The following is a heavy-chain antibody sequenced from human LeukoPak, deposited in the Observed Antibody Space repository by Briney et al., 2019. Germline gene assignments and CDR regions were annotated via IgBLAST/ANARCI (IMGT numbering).Heavy chain of an antibody. CDR1: GYTFTGYY. D-gene: IGHD3-9*01. J-gene: IGHJ4*02. Sequence: GASVKVSCKASGYTFTGYYMHWVRQAPGQGLEWMGRINPNSGGTGYAQNFQGRVTMTRDTSISTAYMELSRLRSDDTAVYYCARETGYFDFDYWGQGTLVTVSS. V-gene: IGHV1-2*06. CDR3: ARETGYFDFDY. CDR2: INPNSGGT.